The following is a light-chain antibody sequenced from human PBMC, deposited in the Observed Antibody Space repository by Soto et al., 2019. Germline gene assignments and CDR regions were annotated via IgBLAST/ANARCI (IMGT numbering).Light chain of an antibody. J-gene: IGKJ3*01. Sequence: EIVLTQSPGTLSLCPGERATLSCRASQSVSSSYLAWYQQKPGQAPRLLIYGASSRATGIPDRFSGSGSGTDFTLTISRLEPEDFGVYYCQQFGSAPLFTFGPGTKVDV. CDR1: QSVSSSY. V-gene: IGKV3-20*01. CDR3: QQFGSAPLFT. CDR2: GAS.